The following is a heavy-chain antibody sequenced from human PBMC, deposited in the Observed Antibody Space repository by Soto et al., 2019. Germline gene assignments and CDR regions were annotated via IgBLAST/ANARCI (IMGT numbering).Heavy chain of an antibody. D-gene: IGHD2-21*02. CDR2: MSPNKGET. CDR3: ARGVTAGGDH. Sequence: EASVTVSCKASGYTFTTYDINWVRQATGQGLEWMGWMSPNKGETGYAQKFQGRVTLTRDTSISTAYMELSSLRSEDTAIYYCARGVTAGGDHWG. J-gene: IGHJ4*01. V-gene: IGHV1-8*01. CDR1: GYTFTTYD.